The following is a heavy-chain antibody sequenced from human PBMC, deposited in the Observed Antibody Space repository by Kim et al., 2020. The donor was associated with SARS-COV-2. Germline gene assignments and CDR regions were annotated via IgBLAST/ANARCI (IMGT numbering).Heavy chain of an antibody. Sequence: SETLSLTCTVSGGSISSSSYYWGWIRQPPGKGLEWIGCIYYSGSTYYNPSLKSRVTISVDTSKNQFSLKLSSVTAADTAVYYCATLWFGSSPYWGQGTLVTVPS. CDR2: IYYSGST. J-gene: IGHJ4*02. CDR1: GGSISSSSYY. D-gene: IGHD3-10*01. V-gene: IGHV4-39*01. CDR3: ATLWFGSSPY.